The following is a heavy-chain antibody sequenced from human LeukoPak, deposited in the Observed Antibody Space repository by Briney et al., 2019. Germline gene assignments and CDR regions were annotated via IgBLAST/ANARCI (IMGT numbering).Heavy chain of an antibody. CDR1: GFNFNMFA. CDR3: AKQQRIRHCSEGVCMEGYYFDY. Sequence: GGSLRLSCTGSGFNFNMFAMNWVRQAPGQGLEWVSGLSRGGGTTNYADSVKGRFTISRDKSKNMVFLQMNSLRPEDTAVYYCAKQQRIRHCSEGVCMEGYYFDYWGQGSLVTVSS. D-gene: IGHD2-8*01. J-gene: IGHJ4*02. CDR2: LSRGGGTT. V-gene: IGHV3-23*01.